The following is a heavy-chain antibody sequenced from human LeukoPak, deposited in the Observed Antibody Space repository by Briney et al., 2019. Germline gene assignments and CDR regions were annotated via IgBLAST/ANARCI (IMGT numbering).Heavy chain of an antibody. CDR2: ISSSGSTI. CDR1: GFTFSDYY. Sequence: SGGSLRLSCAASGFTFSDYYMSWIRQAPGKGLEWVSYISSSGSTIYYADSVKGRFTISRDNAKNSLYLQMNSLRAEDTAVYYCARDSGSSSWYTTPKAEGMDVRGQGTTVTVSS. J-gene: IGHJ6*02. CDR3: ARDSGSSSWYTTPKAEGMDV. V-gene: IGHV3-11*01. D-gene: IGHD6-13*01.